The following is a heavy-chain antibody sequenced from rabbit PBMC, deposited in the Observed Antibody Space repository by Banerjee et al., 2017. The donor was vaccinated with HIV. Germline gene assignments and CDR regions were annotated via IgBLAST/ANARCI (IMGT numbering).Heavy chain of an antibody. CDR2: IYAGKGSI. J-gene: IGHJ6*01. V-gene: IGHV1S7*01. CDR3: AREYVSSSGYYDL. D-gene: IGHD1-1*01. CDR1: GFTISSYN. Sequence: QSLEETGGGLVQPGGSLTLSCKASGFTISSYNMGWVRQAPGKGLEWIGIIYAGKGSIHYASWVNGRFTISSDNAQNTVNLQMNSLTAADTATYFCAREYVSSSGYYDLWGPGTLVTVS.